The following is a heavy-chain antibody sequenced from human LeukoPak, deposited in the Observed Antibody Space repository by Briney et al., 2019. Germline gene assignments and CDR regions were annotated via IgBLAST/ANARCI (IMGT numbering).Heavy chain of an antibody. D-gene: IGHD6-13*01. J-gene: IGHJ6*02. CDR3: ARAETAAGLSAGWRYYGMDV. V-gene: IGHV3-7*01. Sequence: GGSLRLSCAASGFTFGSCWMSWVRQAPGKGLEWVANIKHDGSVQFYVDSVKGRFTISRDSTKNSLYLQMNSLRAEDTAVYYCARAETAAGLSAGWRYYGMDVWGQGTTVTVSS. CDR2: IKHDGSVQ. CDR1: GFTFGSCW.